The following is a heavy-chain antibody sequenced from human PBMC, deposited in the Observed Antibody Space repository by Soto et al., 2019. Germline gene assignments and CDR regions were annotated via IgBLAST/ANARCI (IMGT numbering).Heavy chain of an antibody. D-gene: IGHD3-10*02. CDR2: IYHSGST. CDR1: GGSISSSDW. CDR3: ASVRGGYYYAMDV. V-gene: IGHV4-4*02. Sequence: PSETLSLTCSVSGGSISSSDWWSWVRQPPGKGLEWIGEIYHSGSTNYNPSLKSRVTISVDKSKNQFSLKLSSVTAADTAVYYCASVRGGYYYAMDVWGQGTTLTVSS. J-gene: IGHJ6*02.